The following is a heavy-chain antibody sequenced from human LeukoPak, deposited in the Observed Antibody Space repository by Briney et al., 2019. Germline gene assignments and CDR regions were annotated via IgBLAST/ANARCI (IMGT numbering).Heavy chain of an antibody. V-gene: IGHV4-59*01. D-gene: IGHD6-13*01. J-gene: IGHJ6*03. CDR3: ARVTQQLAYYYYYYMDV. Sequence: SETLSLTCTVSGGSISNYYWSWIRQPPGQGLEWIGYISYSGSTNYNPSLKSRVTISVDTSKNHFSLKLSSVTAADTAVYYCARVTQQLAYYYYYYMDVWGKGTTVTVSS. CDR2: ISYSGST. CDR1: GGSISNYY.